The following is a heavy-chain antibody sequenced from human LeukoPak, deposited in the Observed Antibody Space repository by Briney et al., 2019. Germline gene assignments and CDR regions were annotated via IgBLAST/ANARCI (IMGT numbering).Heavy chain of an antibody. Sequence: GRSLRLSCAASGFTFSSYAMHWVRQAPGKGLEWVAVISYDGSNKYYADSVKGRFTISRDNSKNTLYLQMNSLRAEDTAVYYCAKDRGYSGYDYYFDYWGQGTLVTVSS. D-gene: IGHD5-12*01. CDR1: GFTFSSYA. CDR2: ISYDGSNK. CDR3: AKDRGYSGYDYYFDY. V-gene: IGHV3-30-3*01. J-gene: IGHJ4*02.